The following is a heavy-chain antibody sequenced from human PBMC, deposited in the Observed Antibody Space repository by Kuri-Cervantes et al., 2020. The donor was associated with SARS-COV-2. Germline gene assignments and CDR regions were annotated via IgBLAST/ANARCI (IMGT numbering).Heavy chain of an antibody. CDR1: GYTFTSYG. J-gene: IGHJ3*02. CDR3: ARPERFFGVVIPQGGAFDI. D-gene: IGHD3-3*01. CDR2: IIPFFGTP. V-gene: IGHV1-69*13. Sequence: SVKVSCKASGYTFTSYGISWVRQAPGQGLEWMGGIIPFFGTPHYAKKFRDRVTFTADLSTSTAYMELSSLRSEDTAVYYCARPERFFGVVIPQGGAFDIWGQGTMVTVSS.